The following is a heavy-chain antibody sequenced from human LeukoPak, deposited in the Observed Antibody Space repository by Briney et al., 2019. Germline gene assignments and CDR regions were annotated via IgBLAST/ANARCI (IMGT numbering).Heavy chain of an antibody. Sequence: GASVKVSCKASGGTFSSYTLGWVRQAPGQGLEWMGRIIPIVGISNLAQRFQGRVTITADKSTSIAYMEFNSLTSDDTAMYYCAMFGSGSSSGIDVWGQGTTVTVSS. CDR1: GGTFSSYT. D-gene: IGHD3-10*01. CDR3: AMFGSGSSSGIDV. V-gene: IGHV1-69*02. CDR2: IIPIVGIS. J-gene: IGHJ6*02.